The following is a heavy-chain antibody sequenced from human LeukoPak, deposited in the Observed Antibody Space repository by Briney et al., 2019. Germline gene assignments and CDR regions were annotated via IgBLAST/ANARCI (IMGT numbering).Heavy chain of an antibody. CDR2: ISISSSTI. CDR3: AELGITMIGGV. J-gene: IGHJ6*04. D-gene: IGHD3-10*02. Sequence: GGSLRLSCAASGFTFGSYSLTWVRQTPGKGLEWVSYISISSSTIYYADSVRGRFTISRDNAKNSLYLQMNSLRAEDTAVYYCAELGITMIGGVWGKGTTVTISS. CDR1: GFTFGSYS. V-gene: IGHV3-48*01.